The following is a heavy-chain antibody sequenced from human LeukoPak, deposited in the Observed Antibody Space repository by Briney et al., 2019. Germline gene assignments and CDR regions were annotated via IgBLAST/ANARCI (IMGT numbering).Heavy chain of an antibody. J-gene: IGHJ4*02. V-gene: IGHV3-23*01. D-gene: IGHD2-2*01. CDR2: ISASGGGT. Sequence: PGGSLRLSCAASGFTFSSYAMTWVRQAPGKGLEWVSVISASGGGTSYADSVKGRSTISRDNSKNMLYPQMNSLSVEDTAVYYCAKGRSTSWKASYYFDYWGQGTQLTVSS. CDR3: AKGRSTSWKASYYFDY. CDR1: GFTFSSYA.